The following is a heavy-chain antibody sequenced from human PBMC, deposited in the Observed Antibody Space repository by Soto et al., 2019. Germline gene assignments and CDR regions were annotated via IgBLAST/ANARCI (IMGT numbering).Heavy chain of an antibody. J-gene: IGHJ3*01. CDR3: ARVKVPAAILGAFDL. V-gene: IGHV1-18*01. CDR2: INPLKGDT. D-gene: IGHD2-2*02. CDR1: GYTFSTYG. Sequence: VASVKVSCKASGYTFSTYGITWVRQAPGQGLEWMGWINPLKGDTNSAARFQDRLTMTTDTSTRTAYMELRSLTSDDTAVYYCARVKVPAAILGAFDLWGQGTVVTVSS.